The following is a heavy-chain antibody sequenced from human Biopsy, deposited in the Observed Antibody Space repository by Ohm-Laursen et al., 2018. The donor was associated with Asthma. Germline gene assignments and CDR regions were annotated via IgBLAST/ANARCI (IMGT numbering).Heavy chain of an antibody. CDR3: ARDLRSDNWNPWGMDV. CDR2: ISYDGTNK. V-gene: IGHV3-30*03. D-gene: IGHD1-20*01. J-gene: IGHJ6*02. CDR1: GFVFRSHA. Sequence: RSLRLSCAASGFVFRSHAMHWVRQAPGKGLEWVAVISYDGTNKDYADSVKGRFTFSRDNSQNTLSLEMNSLRVEDTAVYYCARDLRSDNWNPWGMDVWGLGTTVTVAS.